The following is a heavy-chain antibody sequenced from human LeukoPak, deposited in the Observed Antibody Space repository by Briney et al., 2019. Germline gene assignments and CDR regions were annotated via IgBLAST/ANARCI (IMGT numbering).Heavy chain of an antibody. V-gene: IGHV3-7*01. CDR2: IKQDGSEK. CDR1: GFTFSSYW. J-gene: IGHJ4*02. Sequence: GGSLRLSCAASGFTFSSYWMSWVRQAPGKGLEWEANIKQDGSEKYYVDSVEGRFTISRDNAKNSLYLQMNSLRAEDTAVFYCARDSTEHPYYDFWSGYYPAFDYWGQGTLVTVSS. D-gene: IGHD3-3*01. CDR3: ARDSTEHPYYDFWSGYYPAFDY.